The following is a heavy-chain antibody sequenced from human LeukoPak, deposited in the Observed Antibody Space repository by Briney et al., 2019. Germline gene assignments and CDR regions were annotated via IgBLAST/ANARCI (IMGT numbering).Heavy chain of an antibody. V-gene: IGHV5-51*01. CDR2: IYPGDSNT. J-gene: IGHJ3*02. D-gene: IGHD3-22*01. CDR1: GYSFPIYW. Sequence: GESLKVSCKGSGYSFPIYWIGWVRQMPGKGLEWMGIIYPGDSNTRYSPSFQDQVTISADKSISTAYLQWSSLKASDTAMYYCARVQNYYDSSGYHFYASDIWGQGTLVTVSS. CDR3: ARVQNYYDSSGYHFYASDI.